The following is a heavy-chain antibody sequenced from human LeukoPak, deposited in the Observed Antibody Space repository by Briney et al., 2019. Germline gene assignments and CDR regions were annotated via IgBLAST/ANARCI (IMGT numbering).Heavy chain of an antibody. CDR1: GYTLTELS. D-gene: IGHD6-19*01. J-gene: IGHJ5*02. CDR2: ISAYNGNT. Sequence: ASVKVSCKVSGYTLTELSIHWVRQAPGQGLEWMGWISAYNGNTNYAQKVQGRVTMTTGTSTSTAYMELRSLRSDDTAVYYCARGGRYSSGWGTWGQGTLVTVSS. V-gene: IGHV1-18*01. CDR3: ARGGRYSSGWGT.